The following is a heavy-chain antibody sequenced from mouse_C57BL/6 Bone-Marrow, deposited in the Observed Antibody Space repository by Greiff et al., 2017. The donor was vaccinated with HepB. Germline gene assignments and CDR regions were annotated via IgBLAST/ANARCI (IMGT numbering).Heavy chain of an antibody. CDR1: GYTFTSYW. Sequence: QVQLKQPGAELVKPGASVKLSCKASGYTFTSYWMQWVKQRPGQGLEWIGEIDPSDSYTNYNQKFKGKATLTVDTSSSTAYMQLSSLTSEDSAVYYCARSGITTVVVDFDYWGQGTTLTVSS. D-gene: IGHD1-1*01. V-gene: IGHV1-50*01. CDR3: ARSGITTVVVDFDY. J-gene: IGHJ2*01. CDR2: IDPSDSYT.